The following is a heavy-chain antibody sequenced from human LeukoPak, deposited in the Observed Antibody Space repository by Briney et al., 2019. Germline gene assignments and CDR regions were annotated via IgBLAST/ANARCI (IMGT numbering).Heavy chain of an antibody. D-gene: IGHD3-10*02. Sequence: PGGFVSLFCAVCGFTFCIYEVKWVRRARGEGLEWVSYFSSSCSNIYCGDCVKGRLTISRDNAEHSLYLQMNTLRAEDTAVYYCAELGITMIGRVCGEGTTFTVSS. V-gene: IGHV3-48*03. J-gene: IGHJ6*04. CDR2: FSSSCSNI. CDR1: GFTFCIYE. CDR3: AELGITMIGRV.